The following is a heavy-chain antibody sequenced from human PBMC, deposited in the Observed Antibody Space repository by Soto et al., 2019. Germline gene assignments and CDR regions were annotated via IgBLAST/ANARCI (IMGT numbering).Heavy chain of an antibody. Sequence: LGESLKISCTGSGYSFTTYWIAWVRQMPGKGLEWMGIIYPGDSHTQYSPSFQGQVTISADKSISTAYLQWSSLKASDTAMYYCARLGDNNYQYKYNWFDPWGQGTLVTAPQ. CDR3: ARLGDNNYQYKYNWFDP. CDR1: GYSFTTYW. J-gene: IGHJ5*02. CDR2: IYPGDSHT. V-gene: IGHV5-51*01. D-gene: IGHD4-4*01.